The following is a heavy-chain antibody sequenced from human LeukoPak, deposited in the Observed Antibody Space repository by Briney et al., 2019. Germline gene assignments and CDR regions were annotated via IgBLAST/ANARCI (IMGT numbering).Heavy chain of an antibody. D-gene: IGHD6-19*01. CDR3: ARDVGYSSGWTGPFDY. CDR2: INPNSGGT. V-gene: IGHV1-2*02. J-gene: IGHJ4*02. CDR1: GYTFTGYY. Sequence: GASAKVSCKASGYTFTGYYMHWVRQAPGQGLEWMGWINPNSGGTNYAQKFQGRVTMTRDTSISTAYMELRSLRSDDTAVYYCARDVGYSSGWTGPFDYWGQGTLVTVSS.